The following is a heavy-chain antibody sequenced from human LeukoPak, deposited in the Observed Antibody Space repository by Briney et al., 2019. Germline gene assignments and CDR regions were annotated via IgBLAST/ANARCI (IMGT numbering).Heavy chain of an antibody. CDR3: ARVSPVASVLRYPPEWFDR. CDR1: GGSFSVYY. D-gene: IGHD3-9*01. Sequence: SETLSLTCAVYGGSFSVYYWSWIRQPPGKGLEGIGEIYQRGSTNYNPSLKSRVTISVDTSKIQFSLKLSSVTAADTAVYYCARVSPVASVLRYPPEWFDRWGQGTLVTVPS. V-gene: IGHV4-34*01. J-gene: IGHJ5*02. CDR2: IYQRGST.